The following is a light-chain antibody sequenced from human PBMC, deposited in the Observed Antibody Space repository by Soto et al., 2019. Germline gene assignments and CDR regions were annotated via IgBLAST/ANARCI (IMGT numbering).Light chain of an antibody. CDR1: QSVSSSY. J-gene: IGKJ5*01. V-gene: IGKV3-20*01. Sequence: DIVVTQSPATLSVSPGERSTPSRMASQSVSSSYLAWYQHKPGQAPRLLIYGTSSRATGITDRFSGSGSGTDFTLTISRLEPEDFAVYYCQQYGNSPITFGQGTRLDIK. CDR2: GTS. CDR3: QQYGNSPIT.